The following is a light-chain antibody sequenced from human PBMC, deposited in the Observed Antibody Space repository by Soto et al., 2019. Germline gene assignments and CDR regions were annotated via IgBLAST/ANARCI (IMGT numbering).Light chain of an antibody. Sequence: QSALTQPASVSGSPGQSITISCTGTSSDVGSNNLVSWYQQHPGKAPKVMIYEVTKRPSGVSNRFSGSKSGNTASLTISGLQAEDEADYYCCSYAGSSTFWVFGGGTKLTVL. CDR1: SSDVGSNNL. CDR2: EVT. J-gene: IGLJ3*02. V-gene: IGLV2-23*02. CDR3: CSYAGSSTFWV.